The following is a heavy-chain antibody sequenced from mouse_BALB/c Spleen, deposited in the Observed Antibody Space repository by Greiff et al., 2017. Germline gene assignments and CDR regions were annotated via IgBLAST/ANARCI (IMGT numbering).Heavy chain of an antibody. CDR3: APYRYDGGYAMDY. V-gene: IGHV1-54*01. D-gene: IGHD2-14*01. Sequence: QVHVKQSGAELVRPGTSVKVSCKASGYAFTNYLIEWVKQRPGQGLEWIGVINPGSGGTNYNEKFKGKATLTADKSSSTAYMQLSSLTSEDTAVYYCAPYRYDGGYAMDYWGQGTSVTVSS. CDR2: INPGSGGT. J-gene: IGHJ4*01. CDR1: GYAFTNYL.